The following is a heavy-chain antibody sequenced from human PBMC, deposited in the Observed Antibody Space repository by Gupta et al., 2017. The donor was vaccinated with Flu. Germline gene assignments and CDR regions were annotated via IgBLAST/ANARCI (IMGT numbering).Heavy chain of an antibody. V-gene: IGHV4-39*01. J-gene: IGHJ4*02. CDR3: ARHFSAAAGGWYFDY. CDR1: SGSMSSSTYF. D-gene: IGHD3-10*01. Sequence: QHLQESGPALVKPSETLSLTCTVSSGSMSSSTYFWGWIRQPPGKGLDWIANIYHSGSTYYNPSLKSRVSMSVDTSKNQFSLRLSSATAADTAVYYCARHFSAAAGGWYFDYWGQGTLVTVSA. CDR2: IYHSGST.